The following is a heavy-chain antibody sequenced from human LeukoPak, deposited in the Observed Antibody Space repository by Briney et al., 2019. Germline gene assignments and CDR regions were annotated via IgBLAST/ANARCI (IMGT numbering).Heavy chain of an antibody. CDR2: ISGSGGST. Sequence: GGSLRLSCAASGFTFSSYAMSWVRQAPGKGLEWVSAISGSGGSTYYADSVKGRFTISRDNSKNTLYLQMNSLRAEDTAVYYCAKALRHSSGYYYAVTRGYYFDYWGQGTLVTVSS. V-gene: IGHV3-23*01. J-gene: IGHJ4*02. CDR1: GFTFSSYA. D-gene: IGHD3-22*01. CDR3: AKALRHSSGYYYAVTRGYYFDY.